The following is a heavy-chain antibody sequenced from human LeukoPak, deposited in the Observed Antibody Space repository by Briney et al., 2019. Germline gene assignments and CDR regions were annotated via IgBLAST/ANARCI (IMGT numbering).Heavy chain of an antibody. V-gene: IGHV4-39*01. Sequence: PSETLSLTCTVSGGSISSGSYYWGWIRQPPGKGLEWIGNIYYSGSTYYNPSLKSRVTISVDTSKNQFSLKLSSVTAADTAVYYCARRSAGNHRNLNFDFWGQGTLVTVPS. J-gene: IGHJ4*02. CDR3: ARRSAGNHRNLNFDF. D-gene: IGHD6-13*01. CDR2: IYYSGST. CDR1: GGSISSGSYY.